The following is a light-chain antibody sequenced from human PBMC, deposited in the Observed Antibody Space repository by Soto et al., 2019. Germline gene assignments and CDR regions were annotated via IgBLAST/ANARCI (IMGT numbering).Light chain of an antibody. V-gene: IGLV2-14*01. CDR3: SSYRRTTFPHVV. CDR1: SSDIGADDF. J-gene: IGLJ2*01. CDR2: EVT. Sequence: QSALTQPASVSGSPGQSITISCTGTSSDIGADDFVSWYQHHPDNTPQLIIFEVTYRPSGISHRFSASKSGNTASLTISGLEPEDEAIYYCSSYRRTTFPHVVFGGGTKLTVL.